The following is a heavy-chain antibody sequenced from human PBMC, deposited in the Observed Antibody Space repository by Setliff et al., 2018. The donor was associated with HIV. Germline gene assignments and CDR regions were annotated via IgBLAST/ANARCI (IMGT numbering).Heavy chain of an antibody. V-gene: IGHV1-69*10. CDR2: IIPILGMS. J-gene: IGHJ4*02. Sequence: ASVKVSCKASGYTFTNYDINWVRQAPGQGLEWMGGIIPILGMSIYAQKFQGRVTITRDMSTSTAYMELSSLRSEDTAVYYCAAGLLGVTYAPSFDYWGQGTLVTVSS. CDR3: AAGLLGVTYAPSFDY. D-gene: IGHD2-21*02. CDR1: GYTFTNYD.